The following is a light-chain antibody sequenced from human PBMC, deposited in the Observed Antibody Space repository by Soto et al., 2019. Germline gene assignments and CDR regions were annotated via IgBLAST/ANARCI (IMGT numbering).Light chain of an antibody. CDR2: LGS. V-gene: IGKV2-28*01. CDR3: MQALQSRT. J-gene: IGKJ1*01. Sequence: DLVMTQSPLSLPVTPGEPASISCRSSQSLLHSNGYTYLDWYLQKPGQSPQLLIYLGSNRASGVPDRFSGSGSGTDFTLKISRVEAEDVGVYYCMQALQSRTFGQGTTVEIK. CDR1: QSLLHSNGYTY.